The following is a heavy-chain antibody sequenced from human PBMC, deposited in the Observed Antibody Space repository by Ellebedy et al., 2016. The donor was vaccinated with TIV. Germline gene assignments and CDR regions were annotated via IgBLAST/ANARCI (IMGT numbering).Heavy chain of an antibody. D-gene: IGHD3-16*01. CDR2: ISFDGSNK. Sequence: GGSLRLSCAASGFTFSGYGMHWVRRAPGKGLEWVALISFDGSNKYYADSVKGRFTISRDDSKNILYLQMNTLRAEDTALYSCARDRVAVAVPALGAFDIWGQGTMVTVSS. J-gene: IGHJ3*02. V-gene: IGHV3-30*03. CDR1: GFTFSGYG. CDR3: ARDRVAVAVPALGAFDI.